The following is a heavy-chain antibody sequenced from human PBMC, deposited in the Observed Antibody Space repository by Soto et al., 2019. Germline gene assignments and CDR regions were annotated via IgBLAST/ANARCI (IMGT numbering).Heavy chain of an antibody. D-gene: IGHD3-10*01. CDR1: GFTVSNNY. CDR2: IYSGGYT. Sequence: EVQLVESGGGLIQPGGSLRLSCAVSGFTVSNNYMSWVRQAPGKGLEGVSVIYSGGYTAYGDSVKGRFTISRDNSKNTISLQMNSRRPADRAVYYWASNAGGGGYWGQGTLVTVSS. V-gene: IGHV3-53*01. J-gene: IGHJ4*02. CDR3: ASNAGGGGY.